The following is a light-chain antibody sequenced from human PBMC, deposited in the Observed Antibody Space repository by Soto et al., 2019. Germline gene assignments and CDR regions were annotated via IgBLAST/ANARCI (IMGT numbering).Light chain of an antibody. CDR1: SSDVDTYIY. Sequence: QSVLTQPASVSRSPGQSITISCTGTSSDVDTYIYISWYQQHPGKAPKLIIYDVTNRPPGVSNRFSGSKSGNTASLTISGLQTEDEADYYCSSYTFSTLVFATGTKLTVL. J-gene: IGLJ1*01. CDR2: DVT. V-gene: IGLV2-14*03. CDR3: SSYTFSTLV.